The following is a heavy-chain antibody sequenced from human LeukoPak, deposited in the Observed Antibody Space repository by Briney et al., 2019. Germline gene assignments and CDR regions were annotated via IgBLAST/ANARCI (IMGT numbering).Heavy chain of an antibody. Sequence: ASVKVSCKASGYSFTSYDINWVRQATGQGLEWMGWMNPNSGNTGYAQKFQGRVAMTRNNSISTAYMELSSLRSEDTAVYYCARVTHYYYGMDVWGQGTTVIVSS. D-gene: IGHD1-14*01. CDR2: MNPNSGNT. V-gene: IGHV1-8*01. J-gene: IGHJ6*02. CDR1: GYSFTSYD. CDR3: ARVTHYYYGMDV.